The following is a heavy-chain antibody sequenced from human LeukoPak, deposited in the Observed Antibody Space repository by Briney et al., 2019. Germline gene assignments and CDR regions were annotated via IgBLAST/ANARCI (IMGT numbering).Heavy chain of an antibody. J-gene: IGHJ4*02. D-gene: IGHD1/OR15-1a*01. Sequence: GGSLRLSCTASGFTFGYYAMSWVRQAPGKGLEWVGFIRSKAYGGTTEYAASVKGRFTISRDDSKSIAYLQMNSLKTEDTAVYYCTRSEEQFDYWGQGTLVTVSS. CDR3: TRSEEQFDY. CDR2: IRSKAYGGTT. V-gene: IGHV3-49*04. CDR1: GFTFGYYA.